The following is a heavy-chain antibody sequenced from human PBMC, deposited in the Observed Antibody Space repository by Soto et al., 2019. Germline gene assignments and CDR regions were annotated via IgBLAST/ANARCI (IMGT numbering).Heavy chain of an antibody. J-gene: IGHJ5*02. CDR1: GYTFTSYG. V-gene: IGHV1-18*01. Sequence: QVQLVQSGAEVKKPGASVKVSCKASGYTFTSYGISWVLQAPGQGLEWMGWISAYNGNTNYAQKLQGRVTMTTDTSTSTAYMELRSLRSDDTAVYYCARVEVVVVVVAATSWFDPWGQGTLVTVSS. CDR2: ISAYNGNT. D-gene: IGHD2-15*01. CDR3: ARVEVVVVVVAATSWFDP.